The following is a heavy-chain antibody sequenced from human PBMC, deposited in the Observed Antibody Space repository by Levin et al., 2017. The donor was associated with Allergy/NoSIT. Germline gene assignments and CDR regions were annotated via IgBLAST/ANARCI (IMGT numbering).Heavy chain of an antibody. CDR2: ISGSGGST. D-gene: IGHD6-13*01. J-gene: IGHJ4*02. V-gene: IGHV3-23*01. CDR1: GFTFSSYV. CDR3: AKAISSSGHYFDF. Sequence: LSLTCAASGFTFSSYVMSWVRPAPGKGLEWVSVISGSGGSTYNADSVKGRFTISRDNSKNTLYLQMSSLRADDTGVYDCAKAISSSGHYFDFWGQGTLVTVSS.